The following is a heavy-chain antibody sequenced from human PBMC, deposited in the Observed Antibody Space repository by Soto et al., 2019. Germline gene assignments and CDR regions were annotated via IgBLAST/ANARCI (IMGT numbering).Heavy chain of an antibody. D-gene: IGHD6-19*01. Sequence: ESGGGVVQPGRSLRLSCAASGSNFSSYVMHWVRQAPGKGLEWVAVIWYDGGNKYYADSVKGRFTISRDNSKNTLYLQMNSLRAEDTAVYYCARDGQWLPRDGLRSSYYFDYWGQGTLVTVSS. CDR1: GSNFSSYV. CDR2: IWYDGGNK. V-gene: IGHV3-33*01. CDR3: ARDGQWLPRDGLRSSYYFDY. J-gene: IGHJ4*02.